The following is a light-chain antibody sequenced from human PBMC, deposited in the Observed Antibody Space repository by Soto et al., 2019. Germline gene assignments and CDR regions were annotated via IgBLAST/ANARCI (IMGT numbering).Light chain of an antibody. CDR2: RAS. V-gene: IGKV3-15*01. J-gene: IGKJ2*01. CDR1: QHIFYN. Sequence: IVMTQSPATLSVSPGESATLSCRAGQHIFYNVAWYQHRPGQAPRLLIYRASTRAPGVPARFSGSGSGTEFTLTISSLQPEDFAVSSCLQYHNLWAFGQGTKLEI. CDR3: LQYHNLWA.